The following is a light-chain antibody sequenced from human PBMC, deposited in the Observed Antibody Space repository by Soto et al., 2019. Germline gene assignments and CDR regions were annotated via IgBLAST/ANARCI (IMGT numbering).Light chain of an antibody. CDR3: SSYVGSGTYVV. Sequence: QSALTQPAAVSGSPAQSITISCTGTSSDVGTYNLISWYQQHPGNAPKLMIYEGNKRPSGVSNRFSGSKSVNTASLTISGLQAEDEGDYYCSSYVGSGTYVVFGGGTKVTVL. J-gene: IGLJ2*01. CDR1: SSDVGTYNL. V-gene: IGLV2-23*01. CDR2: EGN.